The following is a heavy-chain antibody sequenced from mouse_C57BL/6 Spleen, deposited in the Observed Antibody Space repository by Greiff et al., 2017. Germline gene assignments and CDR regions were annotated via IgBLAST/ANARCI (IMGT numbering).Heavy chain of an antibody. J-gene: IGHJ2*01. CDR2: ILPGSGST. V-gene: IGHV1-9*01. Sequence: QVQLQQSGAELMKPGASVKLSCKATGYTFTGYWIEWVKQRPGHGLEWIGEILPGSGSTNYNEKFKGKATFTADTSSNTAYMQLSSLTTVDSAIYYCSRVSYYYGSSSCYFDYWGQGTTLTVSS. CDR1: GYTFTGYW. CDR3: SRVSYYYGSSSCYFDY. D-gene: IGHD1-1*01.